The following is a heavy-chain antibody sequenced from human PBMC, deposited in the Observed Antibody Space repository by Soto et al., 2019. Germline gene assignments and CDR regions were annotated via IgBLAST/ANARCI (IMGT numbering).Heavy chain of an antibody. J-gene: IGHJ4*02. CDR2: IIPILGIA. CDR1: GGTFSSYT. Sequence: SVKVSCKASGGTFSSYTISWVRQAPGQGLEWMGRIIPILGIANYAQKFQGRVTITADKSTSTAYMELSSLRSEDTAVYYCAREGSSALDYYFDYWGQGTLVTVSS. V-gene: IGHV1-69*04. CDR3: AREGSSALDYYFDY. D-gene: IGHD1-26*01.